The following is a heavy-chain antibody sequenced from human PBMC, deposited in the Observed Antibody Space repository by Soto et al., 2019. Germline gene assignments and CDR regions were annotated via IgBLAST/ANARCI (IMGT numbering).Heavy chain of an antibody. Sequence: GGSLRLSCAASGFTFSSYGMHWVRQAPGKGLEWVAVISYDGSNKYYADSVKGRFTISRDNSKNTLYLQMNSLRAEDTAVYYCAKDQGRIAARPGGWFDPWGQGTLVTV. CDR2: ISYDGSNK. J-gene: IGHJ5*02. V-gene: IGHV3-30*18. CDR1: GFTFSSYG. CDR3: AKDQGRIAARPGGWFDP. D-gene: IGHD6-6*01.